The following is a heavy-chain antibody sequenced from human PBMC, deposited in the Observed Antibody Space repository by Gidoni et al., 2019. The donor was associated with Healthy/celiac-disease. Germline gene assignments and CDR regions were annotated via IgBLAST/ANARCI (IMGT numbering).Heavy chain of an antibody. Sequence: EVQLVESGGGLGEPGGSLRLPCAASGITVRSYSMHWVRQAAGKGLEWVSSIGSGSSYIYYADSVKGRFTICRDNAKGSLYLQMTSLSAEDTAVYYCAREGGAYCGGDCYSPDAFDIWGQGTMVTVSS. CDR1: GITVRSYS. CDR3: AREGGAYCGGDCYSPDAFDI. V-gene: IGHV3-21*01. J-gene: IGHJ3*02. CDR2: IGSGSSYI. D-gene: IGHD2-21*02.